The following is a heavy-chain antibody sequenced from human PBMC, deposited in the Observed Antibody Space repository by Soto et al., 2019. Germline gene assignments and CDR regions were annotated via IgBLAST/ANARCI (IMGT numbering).Heavy chain of an antibody. Sequence: GGSLRLSCAASGFTFNTYAITWVRQAPGKGLEWVSTIGSAGTPYYADSVKGRFAISRDNSKNTVYVQMSSLRVEDTAVYYCAKGHRYFRSGTYQFDHWGQGTLVTVSS. CDR3: AKGHRYFRSGTYQFDH. J-gene: IGHJ4*02. D-gene: IGHD3-10*01. CDR2: IGSAGTP. V-gene: IGHV3-23*01. CDR1: GFTFNTYA.